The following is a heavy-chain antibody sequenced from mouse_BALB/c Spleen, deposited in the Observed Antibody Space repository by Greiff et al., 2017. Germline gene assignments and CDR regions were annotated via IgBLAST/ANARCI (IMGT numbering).Heavy chain of an antibody. CDR2: ISSGGGST. D-gene: IGHD1-1*01. CDR3: AREGGSSYLYYFDY. V-gene: IGHV5-12-1*01. Sequence: EVKVVESGGGLVKPGGSLKLSCAASGFAFSSYDMSWVRQTPEKRLEWVAYISSGGGSTYYPDTVKGRFTISRDNAKNTLYLQMSSLKSEDTAMYYCAREGGSSYLYYFDYWGQGTTLTVSS. J-gene: IGHJ2*01. CDR1: GFAFSSYD.